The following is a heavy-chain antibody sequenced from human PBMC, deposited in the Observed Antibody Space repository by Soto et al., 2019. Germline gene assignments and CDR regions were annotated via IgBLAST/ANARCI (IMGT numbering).Heavy chain of an antibody. Sequence: QVQLVESGGGLVKPGGSLRLSCAASGFTFSDYYMSWIRQAPGKGLEWVSHISRSDSDAFHADSVKGRFTISRDNAKNSLYLQMNSLRAEDTATYYCATGEVRGAADYWGQGTLVTVSS. CDR2: ISRSDSDA. CDR1: GFTFSDYY. J-gene: IGHJ4*02. D-gene: IGHD1-26*01. CDR3: ATGEVRGAADY. V-gene: IGHV3-11*01.